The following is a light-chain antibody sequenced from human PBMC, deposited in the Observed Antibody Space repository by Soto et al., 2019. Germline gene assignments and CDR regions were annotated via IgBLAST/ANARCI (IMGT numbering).Light chain of an antibody. CDR2: GAS. CDR3: QQYGSSIKT. Sequence: EIVMTQSPATLSVSPGERATLSCRASQSVSGNLAWYQQKPGQAPRLLIYGASSRATGIPDRFSGSGSGTDFTLTISRLEPEDFAVYYCQQYGSSIKTFGQGTKVDIK. V-gene: IGKV3-20*01. J-gene: IGKJ1*01. CDR1: QSVSGN.